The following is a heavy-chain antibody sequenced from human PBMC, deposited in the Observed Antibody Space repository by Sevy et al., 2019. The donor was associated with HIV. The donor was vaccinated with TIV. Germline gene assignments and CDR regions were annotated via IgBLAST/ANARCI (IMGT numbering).Heavy chain of an antibody. CDR3: TKDPPVYGDFPYGMDV. Sequence: GESLKISCVGSGFIFDDYGMHWVRQAPGKGLEWVALISHDGGKKYYADSVKGRFTISRDNFKNTLYFQMNTLRRDDTAAYFCTKDPPVYGDFPYGMDVWGQGTTVTVPS. V-gene: IGHV3-30*18. CDR2: ISHDGGKK. D-gene: IGHD4-17*01. J-gene: IGHJ6*02. CDR1: GFIFDDYG.